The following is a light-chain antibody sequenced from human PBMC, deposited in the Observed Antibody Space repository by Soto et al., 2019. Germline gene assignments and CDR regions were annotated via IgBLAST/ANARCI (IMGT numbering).Light chain of an antibody. Sequence: DIQMTQSPSSLSASVGDRFTMTFRASQSISKDLNWYQQEPGEAPMLLIYDASTLQGGVPSRFSGAVSGTDFTLTISNLQPEDFATYFCQQSYNSGTFGQGTKVDIK. CDR3: QQSYNSGT. CDR1: QSISKD. V-gene: IGKV1-39*01. J-gene: IGKJ1*01. CDR2: DAS.